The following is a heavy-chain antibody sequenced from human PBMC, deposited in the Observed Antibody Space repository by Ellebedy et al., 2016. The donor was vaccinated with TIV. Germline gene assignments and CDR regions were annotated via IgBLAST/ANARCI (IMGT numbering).Heavy chain of an antibody. CDR3: ARLGETH. J-gene: IGHJ4*02. CDR1: GGSISSSSYY. V-gene: IGHV4-39*01. D-gene: IGHD3-10*01. CDR2: IYYSGST. Sequence: MPSETLSLTCTVSGGSISSSSYYWGWIRQPPGKGLAWIGSIYYSGSTYYNPSLKSRVTISVDTSKNQFSLKLNSVTAADTAVYYCARLGETHWGQGTLVTVSS.